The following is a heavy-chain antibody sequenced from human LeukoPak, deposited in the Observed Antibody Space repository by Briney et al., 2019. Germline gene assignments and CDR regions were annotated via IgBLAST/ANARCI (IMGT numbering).Heavy chain of an antibody. D-gene: IGHD6-19*01. J-gene: IGHJ4*02. Sequence: GSLRLSCAASGFTFSSYYWSWIRQPPGKGLEWIGYIYYSGSTNYNPSLKSRVTISVDTSKNQFSLKLTSVTAADTAVYYCARGPWEYSSGDCWGQGTLVTVSS. CDR2: IYYSGST. CDR1: GFTFSSYY. V-gene: IGHV4-59*12. CDR3: ARGPWEYSSGDC.